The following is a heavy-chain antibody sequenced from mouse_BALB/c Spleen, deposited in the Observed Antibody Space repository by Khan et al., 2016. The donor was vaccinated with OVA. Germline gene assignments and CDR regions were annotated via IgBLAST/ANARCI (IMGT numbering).Heavy chain of an antibody. D-gene: IGHD2-10*01. J-gene: IGHJ4*01. V-gene: IGHV2-6-1*01. CDR1: GFSLTDYG. Sequence: VKLKESGPGLVAPSQSLSITCTISGFSLTDYGVHWVRQPPGKGLEWLVLMWGDGTTSYYSAFQSRLTISKDNTKSHVFLQMNSPQSDDTAMYFCARQPYYHYNVMDYWGQGTSVIVSS. CDR3: ARQPYYHYNVMDY. CDR2: MWGDGTT.